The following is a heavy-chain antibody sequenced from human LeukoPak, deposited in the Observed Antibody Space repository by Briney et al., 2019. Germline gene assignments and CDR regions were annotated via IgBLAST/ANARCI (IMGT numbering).Heavy chain of an antibody. J-gene: IGHJ4*02. V-gene: IGHV3-11*04. CDR1: GFTFSDCY. D-gene: IGHD5-24*01. Sequence: GGSLRLSCAASGFTFSDCYMSWIRQAPGKGLEWVSYISSSGSTIYYADSVKGRFTVSRDNAKNSLYLQMNSLTAEDTAFYYCTKGAMDTITADIWGQGTLVTVSS. CDR2: ISSSGSTI. CDR3: TKGAMDTITADI.